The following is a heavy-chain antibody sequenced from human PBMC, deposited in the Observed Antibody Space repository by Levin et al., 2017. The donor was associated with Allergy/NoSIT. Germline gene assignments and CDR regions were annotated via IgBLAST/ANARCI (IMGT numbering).Heavy chain of an antibody. D-gene: IGHD3-10*01. V-gene: IGHV2-5*02. Sequence: ESGPTLVKPTQTLTLTCTFSGFSISTSGVGVGWIRQPPGKALEWLTLIYWDADKRYSPSLKSRLTITKDTSKNQVVLTVTNMDPVDTGTYYCVHRPPYGSVSYDAFDIWGQGTMVTVSS. CDR1: GFSISTSGVG. CDR2: IYWDADK. J-gene: IGHJ3*02. CDR3: VHRPPYGSVSYDAFDI.